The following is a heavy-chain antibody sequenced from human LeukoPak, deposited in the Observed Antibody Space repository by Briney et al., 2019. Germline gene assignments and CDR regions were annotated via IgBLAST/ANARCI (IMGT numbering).Heavy chain of an antibody. CDR3: ARHPEDTIFGGRGPVDY. Sequence: PSETLSLTCTVSGGSISSSSYYWGWIRQPPGKGLEWIGNMYYSGSTYYSPSLKSRVTISVDTSKNQFSLKLSSVTAADTAVYYCARHPEDTIFGGRGPVDYWGQGTLVTVSS. J-gene: IGHJ4*02. V-gene: IGHV4-39*01. D-gene: IGHD3-3*01. CDR2: MYYSGST. CDR1: GGSISSSSYY.